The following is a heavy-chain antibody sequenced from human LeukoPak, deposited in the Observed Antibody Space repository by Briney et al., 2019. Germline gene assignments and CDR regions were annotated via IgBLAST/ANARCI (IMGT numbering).Heavy chain of an antibody. Sequence: GGSLRLSCAASGFTVGNSYMTWVRQAPGKGLEWVSLIYAGGATHYADSVKGRFTISRGNSKNTLYLQMNSLRTDDTAVYYCAKWLQFGGQGTLVTVSS. J-gene: IGHJ4*02. CDR2: IYAGGAT. V-gene: IGHV3-66*02. CDR3: AKWLQF. CDR1: GFTVGNSY. D-gene: IGHD5-24*01.